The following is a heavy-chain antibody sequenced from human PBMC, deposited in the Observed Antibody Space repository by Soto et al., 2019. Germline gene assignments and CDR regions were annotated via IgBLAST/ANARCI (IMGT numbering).Heavy chain of an antibody. J-gene: IGHJ6*02. V-gene: IGHV1-69*13. CDR3: ARDSWALIGLSYYGMDV. CDR1: GGTFSSYA. D-gene: IGHD3-16*01. Sequence: ASVKVSCKASGGTFSSYAISWVRQAPGQGLEWMGGIIPIFGTANYAQKFQGRVTITADESTSTAYMELSSLRSEDTAVYYCARDSWALIGLSYYGMDVWGQGTTVTVSS. CDR2: IIPIFGTA.